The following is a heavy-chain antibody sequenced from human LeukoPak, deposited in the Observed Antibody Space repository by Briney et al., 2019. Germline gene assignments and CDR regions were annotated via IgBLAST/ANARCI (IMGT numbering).Heavy chain of an antibody. V-gene: IGHV4-61*02. CDR1: RGSISSGNYY. Sequence: SETLSLTCTVSRGSISSGNYYWSWIRLPAGKGLEWXGRXSTSGSTDYNPSLKSRVTISVDTSKNQFSLKLSSVTAAGTAVYYCARQVDSWGQGTLVTVSS. CDR3: ARQVDS. CDR2: XSTSGST. J-gene: IGHJ5*01.